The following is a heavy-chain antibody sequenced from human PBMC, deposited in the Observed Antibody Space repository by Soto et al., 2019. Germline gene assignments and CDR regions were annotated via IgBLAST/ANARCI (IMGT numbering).Heavy chain of an antibody. J-gene: IGHJ4*02. D-gene: IGHD3-22*01. V-gene: IGHV1-69*01. Sequence: QVQLVQSGAEVKKPGSSVKVSCKASGGTFSSYAISWVRQAPGQGLEWMGGIIPIFGTANYAQKFQGRVTITADESTSTAYMELSSLRSEDTAVYYCARGATYYYDSIGYAPFDYWGQGTLVTVSS. CDR1: GGTFSSYA. CDR2: IIPIFGTA. CDR3: ARGATYYYDSIGYAPFDY.